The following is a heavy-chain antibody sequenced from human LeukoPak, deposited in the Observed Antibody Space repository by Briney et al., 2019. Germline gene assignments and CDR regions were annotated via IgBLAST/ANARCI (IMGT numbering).Heavy chain of an antibody. CDR3: ASIFARQWLVQNTFDI. CDR1: GGSISSYY. J-gene: IGHJ3*02. Sequence: PSETLSLTCTVSGGSISSYYWNWVRQAPGKGLEWVSSISSSSSYIYYADSVKGRFTISRDNAKNSLYLQMNSLRAEDTAVYYCASIFARQWLVQNTFDIWGQGTMVTVSS. CDR2: ISSSSSYI. D-gene: IGHD6-19*01. V-gene: IGHV3-21*01.